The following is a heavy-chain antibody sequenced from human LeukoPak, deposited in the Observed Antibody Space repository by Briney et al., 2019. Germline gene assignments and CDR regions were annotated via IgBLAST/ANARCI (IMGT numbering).Heavy chain of an antibody. D-gene: IGHD6-19*01. J-gene: IGHJ4*02. CDR3: AKDPEDNSGWYGPDY. V-gene: IGHV3-23*01. CDR1: GFTFSSYA. Sequence: GRSLRLSCAASGFTFSSYAMHWVRQAPGKGLEWVSDSTNGFGTFYADSVKGRFTVSRDNSKNTVYLQMNSLTVEDTAVYYCAKDPEDNSGWYGPDYWGQGTLVTVSS. CDR2: STNGFGT.